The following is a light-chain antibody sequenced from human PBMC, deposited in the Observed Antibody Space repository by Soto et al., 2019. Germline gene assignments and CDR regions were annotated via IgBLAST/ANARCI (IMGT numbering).Light chain of an antibody. CDR3: SSYTSRRTQV. CDR1: SSDVGDYNY. Sequence: QSALTQPASVSASPGQSITISCTGTSSDVGDYNYVSWYQQHPGKAPELMIYEVSNRPSGVSNRFSGSKFGNTASLTISGLQAEDEADYYCSSYTSRRTQVFGTGTKLTVL. J-gene: IGLJ1*01. V-gene: IGLV2-14*01. CDR2: EVS.